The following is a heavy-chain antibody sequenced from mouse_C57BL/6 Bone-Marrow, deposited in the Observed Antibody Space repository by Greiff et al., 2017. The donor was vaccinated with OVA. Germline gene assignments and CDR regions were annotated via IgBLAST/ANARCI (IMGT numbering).Heavy chain of an antibody. D-gene: IGHD1-1*01. J-gene: IGHJ4*01. CDR2: ISSGGDYI. V-gene: IGHV5-9-1*02. CDR3: TRGSYYAMDY. CDR1: GFTFSSYA. Sequence: DVMLVESGEGLVKPGGSLKLSCAASGFTFSSYAMSWVRQTPEKRLEWVAYISSGGDYIYYADTVKGRFPISRDNARNTLYMHMSSLKSGDTAVYYCTRGSYYAMDYWGQGTTVTVSS.